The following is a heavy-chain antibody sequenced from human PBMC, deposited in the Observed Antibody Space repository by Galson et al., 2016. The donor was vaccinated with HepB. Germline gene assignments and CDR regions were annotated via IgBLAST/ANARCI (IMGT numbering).Heavy chain of an antibody. CDR2: IIPIFATS. D-gene: IGHD2-15*01. CDR3: VRPPLGYCSGSSCYGPFEY. Sequence: SVKVSCKASGGTFSKYGFSWVRQAPGQGLEWMGGIIPIFATSHYAQKSQGRVTITADESTSTAYMELSSLRSDDTAVYYCVRPPLGYCSGSSCYGPFEYWGQGTLVTVSS. V-gene: IGHV1-69*13. CDR1: GGTFSKYG. J-gene: IGHJ4*02.